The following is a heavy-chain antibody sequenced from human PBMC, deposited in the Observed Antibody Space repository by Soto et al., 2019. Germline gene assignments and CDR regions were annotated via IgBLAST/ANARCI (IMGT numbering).Heavy chain of an antibody. CDR1: GGTFSSYA. D-gene: IGHD3-9*01. J-gene: IGHJ6*02. V-gene: IGHV1-69*12. Sequence: QVQLVQSGAEVKKPGSSVKVSCKASGGTFSSYAISWVRQAPGQGLEWMGGIIPIFGTANYAHKFQGRVTITADESTSTAYMALSSLRSEDTAVYYCARNYDILTGYDEPYYYGMDVWGQGTTVTVSS. CDR2: IIPIFGTA. CDR3: ARNYDILTGYDEPYYYGMDV.